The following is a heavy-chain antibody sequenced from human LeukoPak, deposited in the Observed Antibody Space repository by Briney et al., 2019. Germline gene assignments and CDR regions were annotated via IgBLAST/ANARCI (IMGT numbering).Heavy chain of an antibody. CDR1: GYTFTSYD. V-gene: IGHV1-8*01. J-gene: IGHJ6*02. Sequence: GASVKVSCKASGYTFTSYDINWVRQATGQGLEWMGWMNPNSGNTGYAQKFQGRVTMTRNTSISTAYMELSSLRSEDTAVYYCARGPKSLRWLHDYYYYYYGMDVWGQGTTVTVSS. CDR3: ARGPKSLRWLHDYYYYYYGMDV. CDR2: MNPNSGNT. D-gene: IGHD5-24*01.